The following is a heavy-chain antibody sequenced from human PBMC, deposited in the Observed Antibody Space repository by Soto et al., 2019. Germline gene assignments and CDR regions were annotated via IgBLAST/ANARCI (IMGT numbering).Heavy chain of an antibody. CDR2: FDPEDGET. D-gene: IGHD6-19*01. V-gene: IGHV1-24*01. CDR1: GYTLTELS. CDR3: ATVVRSSGWYYYYYGMDV. J-gene: IGHJ6*02. Sequence: EASVKVSCKVSGYTLTELSMHWVRQAPGKGLEWMGGFDPEDGETIYAQKFQGRVTMTEDTSTDTAYMELSSLRSEDTAVYYCATVVRSSGWYYYYYGMDVWGQGTTVTVSS.